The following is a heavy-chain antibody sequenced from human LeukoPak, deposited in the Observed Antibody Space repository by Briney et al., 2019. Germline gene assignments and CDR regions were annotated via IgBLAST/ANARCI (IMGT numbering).Heavy chain of an antibody. Sequence: ASVKVFCKASGYTFTSYGISWVRQAPGQGLEWMGWISAYNGNTNYAQKLQGRVTMTTDTSTSTAYMELRSLRSDDTAVYYCARDLSYGGNSVGYFDYWGQGTLVTVSS. CDR1: GYTFTSYG. J-gene: IGHJ4*02. V-gene: IGHV1-18*01. CDR2: ISAYNGNT. CDR3: ARDLSYGGNSVGYFDY. D-gene: IGHD4-23*01.